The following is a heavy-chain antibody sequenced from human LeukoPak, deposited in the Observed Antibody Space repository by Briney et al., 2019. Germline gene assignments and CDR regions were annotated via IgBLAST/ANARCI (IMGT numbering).Heavy chain of an antibody. J-gene: IGHJ3*02. CDR2: MNPGDAAT. V-gene: IGHV5-51*01. Sequence: GGSLNISGQGFGYNFVNYGIGWVRQLSGKGLEWIATMNPGDAATRYSPSFQSHVTISADKSITPAYLQWTSLKASDSAIYYCFIVATMEAFDIWGQGTMVTVSS. CDR1: GYNFVNYG. CDR3: FIVATMEAFDI. D-gene: IGHD5-12*01.